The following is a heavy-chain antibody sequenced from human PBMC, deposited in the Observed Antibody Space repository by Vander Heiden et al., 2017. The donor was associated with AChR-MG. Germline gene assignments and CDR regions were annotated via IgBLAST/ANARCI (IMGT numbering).Heavy chain of an antibody. J-gene: IGHJ3*02. D-gene: IGHD6-25*01. V-gene: IGHV3-11*01. CDR1: GFPFSDYY. CDR3: ARRLQSTRAFDI. CDR2: ITSSGSTM. Sequence: QVQLVEPGGGLVKPGGSLRLSCAASGFPFSDYYMSLIRQAPGKGLEWVSYITSSGSTMYYADSVKGQFTISRDNAKNSLYLQMNSLRAEDTAVYYCARRLQSTRAFDIWGQGTVVTVSS.